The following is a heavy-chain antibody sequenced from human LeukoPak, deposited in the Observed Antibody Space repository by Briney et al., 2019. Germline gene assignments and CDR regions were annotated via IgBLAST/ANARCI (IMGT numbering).Heavy chain of an antibody. CDR3: ARAYTSSCRWFDP. Sequence: SETLSLTCTVSGGSISSGGYYWSWIRQHPGKGLEWFGYIYYSGSTYYNPSLKSRVTISVDTSKNQFSLKLNSVTAADTAVYYCARAYTSSCRWFDPWGQGTLVTVSS. V-gene: IGHV4-31*03. J-gene: IGHJ5*02. CDR2: IYYSGST. CDR1: GGSISSGGYY. D-gene: IGHD6-13*01.